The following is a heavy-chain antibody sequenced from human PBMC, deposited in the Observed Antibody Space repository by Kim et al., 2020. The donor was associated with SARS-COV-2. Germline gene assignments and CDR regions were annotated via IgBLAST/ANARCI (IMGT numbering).Heavy chain of an antibody. J-gene: IGHJ4*02. CDR3: ARGRGYYDSSGYYRF. D-gene: IGHD3-22*01. Sequence: PSLKSRVTISVDTSKNQFSLKLSSVTAADTAVYYCARGRGYYDSSGYYRFWSQGTLVTVSS. V-gene: IGHV4-34*01.